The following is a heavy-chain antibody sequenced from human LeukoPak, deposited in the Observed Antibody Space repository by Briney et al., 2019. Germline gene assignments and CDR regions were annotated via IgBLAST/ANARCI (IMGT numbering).Heavy chain of an antibody. V-gene: IGHV1-2*02. D-gene: IGHD1-26*01. CDR2: INPNSGGT. CDR3: ARVGDRIVGATSQVDY. J-gene: IGHJ4*02. Sequence: GASVKVSCKASGYTFTGYYMHWVRQAPGQGLEWMGWINPNSGGTNYAQKFQGRVTMTRDTSISTAYMELSRLRSDDTAVYYCARVGDRIVGATSQVDYWGQGTLVTVSS. CDR1: GYTFTGYY.